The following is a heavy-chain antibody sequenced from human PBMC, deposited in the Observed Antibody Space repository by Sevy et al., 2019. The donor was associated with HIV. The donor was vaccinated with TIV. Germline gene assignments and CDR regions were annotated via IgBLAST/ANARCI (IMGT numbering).Heavy chain of an antibody. D-gene: IGHD3-22*01. CDR1: GFTFSSYG. CDR3: ARGIWYYDSSGSLDY. J-gene: IGHJ4*02. CDR2: IWYDGSNK. V-gene: IGHV3-33*01. Sequence: GGSLRLSCAASGFTFSSYGMHWVRQAPGKGLEWVAVIWYDGSNKYYADSVKGRFTISRDNSKNPLYLQMNSLRAEDTAVYYGARGIWYYDSSGSLDYWGQGTLVTVSS.